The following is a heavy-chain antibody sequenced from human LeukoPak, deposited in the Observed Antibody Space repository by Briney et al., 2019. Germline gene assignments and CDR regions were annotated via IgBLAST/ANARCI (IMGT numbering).Heavy chain of an antibody. D-gene: IGHD2-2*01. J-gene: IGHJ5*02. CDR3: ARDGGQWYCSSTSCSNWFDP. Sequence: PGGSLRLSCAASGFTFSSYAMHWVRQAPGKGLEWVAVISYDGSNKYYADSVKGRFTISRDNSKNTLYLQMNSLRAEDTAVYYCARDGGQWYCSSTSCSNWFDPWGQGTLVTVSS. CDR2: ISYDGSNK. V-gene: IGHV3-30-3*01. CDR1: GFTFSSYA.